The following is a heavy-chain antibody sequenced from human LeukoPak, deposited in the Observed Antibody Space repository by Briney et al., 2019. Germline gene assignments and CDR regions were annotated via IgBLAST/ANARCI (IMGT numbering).Heavy chain of an antibody. CDR2: ISAYNGNT. J-gene: IGHJ5*02. V-gene: IGHV1-18*01. D-gene: IGHD3-22*01. Sequence: ASVKVSCKASGYTFTNYGISWVRQAPGQGLEWMGWISAYNGNTNYAQKVQGKVTMTTDTSTSTAYMELRSLRSDDTAVYYCARLNIVGYYDSSGYYTWGQGTLVTVSS. CDR3: ARLNIVGYYDSSGYYT. CDR1: GYTFTNYG.